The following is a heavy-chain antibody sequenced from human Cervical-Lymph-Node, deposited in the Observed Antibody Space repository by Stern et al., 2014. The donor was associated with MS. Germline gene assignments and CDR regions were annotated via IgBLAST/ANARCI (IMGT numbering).Heavy chain of an antibody. V-gene: IGHV1-46*01. CDR2: INPNGGST. CDR1: GYPFTSYY. Sequence: QVQLVPSGAEVKTPGASVKLSCKASGYPFTSYYIHWVRQAPGQGLEWMGIINPNGGSTSYAQKFQGRVTMTRDTSTSTVYMEVSSLRSEDTAVYYCARDVAGHRLGMMDVWGQGTSVTVSS. D-gene: IGHD6-19*01. J-gene: IGHJ6*02. CDR3: ARDVAGHRLGMMDV.